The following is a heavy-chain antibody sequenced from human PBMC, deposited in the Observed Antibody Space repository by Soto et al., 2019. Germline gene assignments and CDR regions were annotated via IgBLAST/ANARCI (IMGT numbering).Heavy chain of an antibody. CDR3: ARDRGCSGGSCLAGAFDI. V-gene: IGHV4-59*01. Sequence: QVQLQESGPGLVKPSETLSLTCTVSGGSISSYYWSWIRQPPGKGLEWIGYIYYSGSTNYNPSLKSRVTISVDTSKNQFSLKLSSVTAADTAVYYCARDRGCSGGSCLAGAFDIWGQGTMVTVSS. CDR1: GGSISSYY. CDR2: IYYSGST. D-gene: IGHD2-15*01. J-gene: IGHJ3*02.